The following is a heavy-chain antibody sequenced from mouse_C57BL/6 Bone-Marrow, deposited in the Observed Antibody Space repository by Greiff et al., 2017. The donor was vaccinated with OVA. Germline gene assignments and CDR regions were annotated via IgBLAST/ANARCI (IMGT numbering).Heavy chain of an antibody. CDR1: GYTFTDYE. J-gene: IGHJ4*01. CDR2: IDPETGGP. V-gene: IGHV1-15*01. CDR3: TRGYSSYYARDY. D-gene: IGHD2-5*01. Sequence: QVQLQQSGAELVRPGASVTLSCKASGYTFTDYEMHWVKQTPVHGLEWIGAIDPETGGPAYNQKFKGKAILTADKSSSTAYMELRSLTSEDSAVYYCTRGYSSYYARDYWGQGTSVTVTA.